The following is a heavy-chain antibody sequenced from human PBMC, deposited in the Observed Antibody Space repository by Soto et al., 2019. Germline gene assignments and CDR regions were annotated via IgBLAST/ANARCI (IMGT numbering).Heavy chain of an antibody. V-gene: IGHV4-34*01. CDR1: GGSFSGYY. CDR2: INHSGSS. CDR3: ARGTGYDYVWGSYRANYYYGLDV. J-gene: IGHJ6*02. D-gene: IGHD3-16*02. Sequence: SETLSLTCAFYGGSFSGYYWSWIRQPPGKGLEWIGEINHSGSSNYNPSLNSRVSISVDTSKNQFSLKLSSVTAADTAVYYCARGTGYDYVWGSYRANYYYGLDVWGQGTTVT.